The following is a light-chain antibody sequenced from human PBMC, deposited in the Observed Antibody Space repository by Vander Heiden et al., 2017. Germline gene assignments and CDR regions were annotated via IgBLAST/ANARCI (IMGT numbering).Light chain of an antibody. CDR2: GAS. Sequence: EIVLTPSPGTLSLSPGERATLSCRASQSVSSSYLAWYQQKPGQDPRLLIYGASSRATGIPDRFSGSGSGTDFTLTISRLEPEDFAVYYCQQYGSSPSITFGQGTRLEIK. J-gene: IGKJ5*01. V-gene: IGKV3-20*01. CDR1: QSVSSSY. CDR3: QQYGSSPSIT.